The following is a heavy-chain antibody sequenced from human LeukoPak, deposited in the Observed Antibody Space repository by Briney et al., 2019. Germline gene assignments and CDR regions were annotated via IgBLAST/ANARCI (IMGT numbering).Heavy chain of an antibody. CDR2: IIPIFGTA. CDR1: GGTFSSYA. CDR3: ARGFRYFDWLAPFDY. Sequence: SVKVSCKASGGTFSSYAISWVRQAPGQGLEWMGGIIPIFGTANYAQKFQGRVTITTDESTSTAYMELSSLRSEDTAVCYCARGFRYFDWLAPFDYWGQGTLVTVSS. J-gene: IGHJ4*02. V-gene: IGHV1-69*05. D-gene: IGHD3-9*01.